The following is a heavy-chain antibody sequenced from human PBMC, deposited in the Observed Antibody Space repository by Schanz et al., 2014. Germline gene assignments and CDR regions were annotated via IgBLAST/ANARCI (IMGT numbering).Heavy chain of an antibody. V-gene: IGHV1-46*03. D-gene: IGHD3-22*01. CDR2: INPSEGGT. CDR3: AGAFDSSGYYFDY. CDR1: GYTFTNFY. J-gene: IGHJ4*02. Sequence: QVQLVQSGTEVKKPGASVKVSCKASGYTFTNFYIHWVRQAPGQGLEWVGIINPSEGGTSFPQKFKDRLTMTRDTSTSTFYMELSSLRSEDTAVDYCAGAFDSSGYYFDYWGQGTLVTVSS.